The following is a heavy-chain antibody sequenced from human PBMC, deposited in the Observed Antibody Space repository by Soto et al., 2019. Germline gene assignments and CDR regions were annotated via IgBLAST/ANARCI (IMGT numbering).Heavy chain of an antibody. CDR1: GGSFSGYY. Sequence: SETLSLTCAVYGGSFSGYYWSWIRQPPGKGLEWIGEINHSGSTNYNPSLKSRVTISVDTSKNQFSLKLSSVTAADTAVYYCARQRGVGWFDPWGQGTLVTVS. CDR3: ARQRGVGWFDP. D-gene: IGHD6-25*01. V-gene: IGHV4-34*01. J-gene: IGHJ5*02. CDR2: INHSGST.